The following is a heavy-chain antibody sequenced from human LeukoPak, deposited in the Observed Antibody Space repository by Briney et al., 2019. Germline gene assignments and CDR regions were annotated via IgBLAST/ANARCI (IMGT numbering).Heavy chain of an antibody. V-gene: IGHV4-4*07. Sequence: SETLSLTCTVSGGSISSYYWSWIRQPAGKGLEWIGRICTSGSTNYNPSLKSRVTISVDTSKNQFSLKLSSVTAADTAVYYCARDALLLPAPNWFDPWGQGTLVTVSS. CDR1: GGSISSYY. CDR2: ICTSGST. J-gene: IGHJ5*02. CDR3: ARDALLLPAPNWFDP. D-gene: IGHD2-15*01.